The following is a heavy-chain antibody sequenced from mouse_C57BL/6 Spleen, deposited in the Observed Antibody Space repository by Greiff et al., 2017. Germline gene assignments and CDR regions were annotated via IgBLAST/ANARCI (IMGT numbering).Heavy chain of an antibody. V-gene: IGHV1-12*01. D-gene: IGHD2-4*01. CDR2: IYPGNGDT. CDR3: AGNYDYAGIFAD. CDR1: GYTFTSYN. J-gene: IGHJ3*01. Sequence: QVPLQQSGAELVRPGASVKMSCKASGYTFTSYNMNWVKQTPRQGLEWIGAIYPGNGDTSYNQKFKGKATLTVDKSSSTAYMQLSSLTSEDSAVYFCAGNYDYAGIFADWGQGTLVTVSA.